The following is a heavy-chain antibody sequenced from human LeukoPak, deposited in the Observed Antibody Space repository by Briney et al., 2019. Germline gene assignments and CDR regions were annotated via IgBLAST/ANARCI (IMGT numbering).Heavy chain of an antibody. CDR1: GFTISSYD. CDR3: ARKYCSTTSCLFDN. Sequence: GGSLRLSCAASGFTISSYDMNWVRQAPGKGLQWVSDISSSGTTIYYADSVKGRFTISRDNAKNSLYLQMNSLRAEDTAVYYCARKYCSTTSCLFDNWGQGTLVTVSS. D-gene: IGHD2-2*01. J-gene: IGHJ4*02. V-gene: IGHV3-48*03. CDR2: ISSSGTTI.